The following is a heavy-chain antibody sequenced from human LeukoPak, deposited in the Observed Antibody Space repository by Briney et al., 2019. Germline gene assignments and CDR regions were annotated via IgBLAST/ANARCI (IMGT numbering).Heavy chain of an antibody. CDR3: VNTGYSSGWYLSDY. Sequence: ASVKVSCKASGYTFTGYYMHWVRQAPGQGLEWMGWINPNSGGTNYAQKFQGRVTMTRDTSISTAYMELSRLRSDDTAVYYCVNTGYSSGWYLSDYWGQGTLVTVSS. V-gene: IGHV1-2*02. D-gene: IGHD6-19*01. CDR2: INPNSGGT. CDR1: GYTFTGYY. J-gene: IGHJ4*02.